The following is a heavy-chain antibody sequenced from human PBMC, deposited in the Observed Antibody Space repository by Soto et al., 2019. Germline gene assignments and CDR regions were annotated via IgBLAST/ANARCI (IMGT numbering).Heavy chain of an antibody. CDR3: TRGPRPISTGTGAY. D-gene: IGHD3-10*01. CDR1: GFIFKMYW. Sequence: EVQLVESGGGLVPPGGSVRLSCAASGFIFKMYWMHWVRQTPGKGLVWISRIYNDGSYTDYADSVKGRFTISRDNVNDTLYLQMNNLRAEDSGLYYCTRGPRPISTGTGAYWGQGTQVTASS. V-gene: IGHV3-74*01. CDR2: IYNDGSYT. J-gene: IGHJ4*02.